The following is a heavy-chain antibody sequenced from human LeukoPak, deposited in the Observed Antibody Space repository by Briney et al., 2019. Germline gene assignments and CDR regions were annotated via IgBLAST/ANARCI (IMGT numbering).Heavy chain of an antibody. D-gene: IGHD6-19*01. CDR1: GFTFSSYA. CDR2: IRSKANSYAT. V-gene: IGHV3-73*01. Sequence: GGSLRLSCAASGFTFSSYAMSWVRQASGKGLEWVGRIRSKANSYATAYAASVKGRFTISRDDSKNTAYLQMNSLKTEDTAVYYCTTPGSSGWMFRFDPWGQGTLVTVSS. CDR3: TTPGSSGWMFRFDP. J-gene: IGHJ5*02.